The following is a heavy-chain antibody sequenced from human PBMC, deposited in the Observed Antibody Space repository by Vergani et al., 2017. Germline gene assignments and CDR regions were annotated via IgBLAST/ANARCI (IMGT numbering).Heavy chain of an antibody. Sequence: QVQLQESGPGLVKPSETLSLTCTVSGGSISSYYWSWIRQPPGKGLEWIGYIYYSVSTNYNPSLKSRVTISVDTSKNQFPLKLSSVTAADTAVYYCARAWYGRNYFDYWGQGTLVTGSS. CDR1: GGSISSYY. CDR2: IYYSVST. D-gene: IGHD3-10*01. V-gene: IGHV4-59*01. J-gene: IGHJ4*02. CDR3: ARAWYGRNYFDY.